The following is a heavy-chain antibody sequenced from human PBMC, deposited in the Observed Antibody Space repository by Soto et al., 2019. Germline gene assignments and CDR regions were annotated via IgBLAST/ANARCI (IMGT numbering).Heavy chain of an antibody. V-gene: IGHV3-30*03. CDR1: GFDFGVFG. CDR2: LSYEGSEE. Sequence: GGSLRLSCAASGFDFGVFGMHWVRQAPGKGLEWLSVLSYEGSEEYYADSVRGRFTISRDNSKNTLFLQMDSLRVDDTGVYYCALTRRSSLLEVAGPGFEYWGQGTLVTVSS. J-gene: IGHJ4*02. D-gene: IGHD6-19*01. CDR3: ALTRRSSLLEVAGPGFEY.